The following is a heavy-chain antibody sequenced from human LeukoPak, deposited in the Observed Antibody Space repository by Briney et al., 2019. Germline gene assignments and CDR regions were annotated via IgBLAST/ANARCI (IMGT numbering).Heavy chain of an antibody. D-gene: IGHD3-22*01. CDR3: AGSITMIVVVSYYFDY. CDR1: GGSISSSSYY. J-gene: IGHJ4*02. CDR2: IYYSGST. V-gene: IGHV4-39*07. Sequence: SETLSLTCTVSGGSISSSSYYWGWIRQPPGKGLEWIGRIYYSGSTYYNPSLTSRVTISVDTSKNQFSLKLSSVTAADTAVYYCAGSITMIVVVSYYFDYWGQGTLVTVSS.